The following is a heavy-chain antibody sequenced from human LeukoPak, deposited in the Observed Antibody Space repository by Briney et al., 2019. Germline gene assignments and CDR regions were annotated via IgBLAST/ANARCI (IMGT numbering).Heavy chain of an antibody. D-gene: IGHD2-8*01. V-gene: IGHV3-15*01. CDR1: GFTFNIAW. CDR3: TISGYCTNGVCPTPHY. Sequence: GGSLRLSCAASGFTFNIAWMSWVRQAPGKGREWVVLIKSKTDGGTTDYAAPVKGRFTISRDDSKNTLYLQMNSLKTEDTAVYYCTISGYCTNGVCPTPHYWGQGTLVTVSS. CDR2: IKSKTDGGTT. J-gene: IGHJ4*02.